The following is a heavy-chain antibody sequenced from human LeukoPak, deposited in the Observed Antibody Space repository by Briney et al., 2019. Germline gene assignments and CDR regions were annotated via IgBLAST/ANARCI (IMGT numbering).Heavy chain of an antibody. CDR3: ARADGYSGYDSATGRHFDY. Sequence: PSQTLSLTCTVSGGSISSGGSISSYSWSWIRQPPGKGLEWIGYVYQSGSTYYNPSLKSRVTILVDRSKNQFSLKLSSVTAADTAVYYCARADGYSGYDSATGRHFDYWGQGTLVTVSS. CDR2: VYQSGST. J-gene: IGHJ4*02. V-gene: IGHV4-30-2*01. CDR1: GGSISSGGSISSYS. D-gene: IGHD5-12*01.